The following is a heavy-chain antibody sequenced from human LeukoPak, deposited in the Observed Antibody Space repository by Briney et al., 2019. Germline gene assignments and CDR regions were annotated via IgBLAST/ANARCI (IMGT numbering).Heavy chain of an antibody. V-gene: IGHV4-39*07. CDR1: GGSINDPNYY. D-gene: IGHD1-7*01. Sequence: SETLSLTCNVFGGSINDPNYYWGWIRQSPGRTLEWIGSLFYDGTTYYNPSLKSRVTISVDTSKNQFSLKLSSVTAADTAVYYCARGTLDFWGQGTLVTVSS. J-gene: IGHJ4*02. CDR3: ARGTLDF. CDR2: LFYDGTT.